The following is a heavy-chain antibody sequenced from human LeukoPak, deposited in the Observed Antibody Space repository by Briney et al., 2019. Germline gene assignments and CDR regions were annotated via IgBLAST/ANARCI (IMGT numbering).Heavy chain of an antibody. V-gene: IGHV3-30*03. CDR1: GFTFSSYS. D-gene: IGHD6-19*01. Sequence: TGGSLRLSCAASGFTFSSYSMNWVRQAPGKGLEWVAVISYDGSNKYYADSVKGRFTISRDNSKNTLYLQMNSLRAEDTAVYYCATQGRWSSGWYPSGYWGQGTLVTVSS. CDR3: ATQGRWSSGWYPSGY. J-gene: IGHJ4*02. CDR2: ISYDGSNK.